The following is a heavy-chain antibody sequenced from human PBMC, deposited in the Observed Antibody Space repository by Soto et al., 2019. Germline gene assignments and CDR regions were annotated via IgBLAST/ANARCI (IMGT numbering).Heavy chain of an antibody. J-gene: IGHJ4*02. CDR3: ASNSGSNHNEPDY. D-gene: IGHD1-26*01. Sequence: VASVKVSCKASGYTFTSYYMHWVRQAPGQGLEWMGIMSPSGSTSYAQKFQGRVTMTRDTSTSKVYMELSSLRSEDTAVYYCASNSGSNHNEPDYWGQGTPVTVSS. CDR2: MSPSGST. V-gene: IGHV1-46*03. CDR1: GYTFTSYY.